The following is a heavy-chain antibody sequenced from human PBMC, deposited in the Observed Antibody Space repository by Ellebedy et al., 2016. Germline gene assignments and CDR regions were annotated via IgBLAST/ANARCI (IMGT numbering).Heavy chain of an antibody. D-gene: IGHD3-10*01. Sequence: ASVKVSCKASGYTFTSYDINWVRQATGQGLEWMGWMNPNSGNTGYAQKFQGRVTMTRNTSISTAYMELSSLRSEDTAVYYYARMGTRALLWFGELYSRGYYYGMDVWGQGTTVTVSS. V-gene: IGHV1-8*01. CDR1: GYTFTSYD. CDR3: ARMGTRALLWFGELYSRGYYYGMDV. CDR2: MNPNSGNT. J-gene: IGHJ6*02.